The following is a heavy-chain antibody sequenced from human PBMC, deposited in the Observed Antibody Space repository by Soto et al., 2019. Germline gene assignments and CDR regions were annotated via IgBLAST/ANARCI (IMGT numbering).Heavy chain of an antibody. Sequence: EVQLLESGGGLVQPGGSLRLSCAASGFTFSSYAMSWVRQAPGKGLEWVSGISGSGGSTYYADSVKGRFTISRDNSKNTLYLQMNSLRAEDTAVYYCAKDPHRIQLWFWSDYWGQGTLVTVSS. CDR3: AKDPHRIQLWFWSDY. J-gene: IGHJ4*02. CDR1: GFTFSSYA. CDR2: ISGSGGST. V-gene: IGHV3-23*01. D-gene: IGHD5-18*01.